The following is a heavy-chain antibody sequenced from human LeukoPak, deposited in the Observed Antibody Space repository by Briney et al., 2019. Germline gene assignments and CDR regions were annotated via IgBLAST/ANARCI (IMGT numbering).Heavy chain of an antibody. CDR1: GFTFGTYW. V-gene: IGHV3-7*05. J-gene: IGHJ4*02. CDR2: IKQDGKEK. CDR3: ARIAFRSADY. D-gene: IGHD2-21*01. Sequence: PGGSLRLSCAAPGFTFGTYWMTWIRQAPGRGLEWVANIKQDGKEKYYADYVKGRFTISRDNAKNSLYLQMNSLRADDTDVYYCARIAFRSADYWGQGTLVTVSS.